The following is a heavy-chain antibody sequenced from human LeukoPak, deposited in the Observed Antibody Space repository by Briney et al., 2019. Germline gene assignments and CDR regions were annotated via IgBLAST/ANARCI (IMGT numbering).Heavy chain of an antibody. J-gene: IGHJ5*02. Sequence: PSETLSLTCTVSGGSISSSSYYWGWIRQPPGKGLEWIGSIYYSGSTYYNPSLKSRVTISVDTSKNQFSLQLNSVTPEDTAVYYCARDEGYGSGSYYNPKDWFDPWGQGTLVTVSS. CDR2: IYYSGST. CDR3: ARDEGYGSGSYYNPKDWFDP. D-gene: IGHD3-10*01. V-gene: IGHV4-39*02. CDR1: GGSISSSSYY.